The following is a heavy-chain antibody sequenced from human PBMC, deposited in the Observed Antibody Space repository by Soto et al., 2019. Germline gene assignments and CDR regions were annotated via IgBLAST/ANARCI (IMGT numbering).Heavy chain of an antibody. V-gene: IGHV4-39*01. CDR1: GGSISSSSYY. CDR3: ARQPKDAFDI. J-gene: IGHJ3*02. Sequence: QLQLQESGPGLVKPSETLSLTCTVSGGSISSSSYYWGWIRQPPGKGLEWIGSIYYSGSTYYNPSLKSRVTISVDTSRNQFSLKLSSVTAADTAVYYCARQPKDAFDIWGQGTMVTVSS. CDR2: IYYSGST.